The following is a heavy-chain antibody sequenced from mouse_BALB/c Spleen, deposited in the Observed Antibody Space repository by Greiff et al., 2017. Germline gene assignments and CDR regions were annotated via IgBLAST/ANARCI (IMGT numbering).Heavy chain of an antibody. CDR1: GYTFSSYW. D-gene: IGHD3-2*01. CDR2: ILPGSGST. J-gene: IGHJ4*01. Sequence: VKVVESGAELMKPGASVKISCKATGYTFSSYWIEWVKQRPGHGLEWIGEILPGSGSTNYNEKFKGKATFTADTSSNTAYMQLSSLTSEDSAVYYCARSDSSGYDYAMDYWGQGTSVTVSS. CDR3: ARSDSSGYDYAMDY. V-gene: IGHV1-9*01.